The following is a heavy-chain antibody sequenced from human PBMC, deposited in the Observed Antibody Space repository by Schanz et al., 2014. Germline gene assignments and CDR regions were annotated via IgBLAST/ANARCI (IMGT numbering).Heavy chain of an antibody. CDR1: GFTFSSYA. Sequence: VQLLESGGGVVQPGRSLRLSCAASGFTFSSYAMHWVRQAPGKGLEWVALISNDGSIKYYADSVEGRFTISRDNSENTLYLQMNSLSADDTAVFYCAKGMGYCSGGTCYDCYYYGLDVWGQGTTVTVSS. V-gene: IGHV3-30-3*02. CDR3: AKGMGYCSGGTCYDCYYYGLDV. CDR2: ISNDGSIK. J-gene: IGHJ6*02. D-gene: IGHD2-15*01.